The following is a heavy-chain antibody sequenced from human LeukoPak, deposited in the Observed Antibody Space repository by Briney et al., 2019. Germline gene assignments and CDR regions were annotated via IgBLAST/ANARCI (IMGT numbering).Heavy chain of an antibody. J-gene: IGHJ5*02. CDR1: GGSIGSYY. D-gene: IGHD1-14*01. CDR2: IYYSGST. Sequence: SETLSLTCTVSGGSIGSYYWSWIRQPPGKGLEWIGYIYYSGSTNYNPSLKSRVTISVDTSKNQFSLKLSSVTAADTAVYYCARVRYQSGWFDPWGQGTLVTVSS. CDR3: ARVRYQSGWFDP. V-gene: IGHV4-59*01.